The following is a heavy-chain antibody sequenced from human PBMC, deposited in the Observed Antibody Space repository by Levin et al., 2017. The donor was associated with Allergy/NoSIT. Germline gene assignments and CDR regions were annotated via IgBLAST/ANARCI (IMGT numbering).Heavy chain of an antibody. CDR1: GDSISSSTYY. V-gene: IGHV4-39*01. J-gene: IGHJ4*02. CDR2: IYYSGTT. D-gene: IGHD3-10*01. Sequence: SQTLSLTCTVSGDSISSSTYYWGWIRQPPGKGLEWIGNIYYSGTTYYNPSLKSRVTISADSSRNQFSLKLMSVTATDTAVYYCARGNYGSGTYADYWGQGTLVTVSS. CDR3: ARGNYGSGTYADY.